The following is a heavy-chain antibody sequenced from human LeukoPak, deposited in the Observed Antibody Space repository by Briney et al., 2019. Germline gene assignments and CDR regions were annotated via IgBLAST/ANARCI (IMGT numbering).Heavy chain of an antibody. CDR2: ISGSGGSS. CDR3: AKRAYGSGNYSPNNWFDP. Sequence: PGGSLRLSCAASGFTFSDYGMSWVRQAPGKGLEWVSAISGSGGSSYYADSVKGRFTISRDNSKNTLYLQMNSLRAEDTAIYYCAKRAYGSGNYSPNNWFDPWGQGTLVTVSS. J-gene: IGHJ5*02. CDR1: GFTFSDYG. V-gene: IGHV3-23*01. D-gene: IGHD3-10*01.